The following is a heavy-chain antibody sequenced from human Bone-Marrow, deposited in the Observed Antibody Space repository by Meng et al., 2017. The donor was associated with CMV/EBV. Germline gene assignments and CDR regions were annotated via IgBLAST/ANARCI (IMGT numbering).Heavy chain of an antibody. CDR3: ATSFIAAAGRTNDY. D-gene: IGHD6-13*01. V-gene: IGHV3-48*03. CDR2: ISTSGTTM. CDR1: GFTFGGYE. J-gene: IGHJ4*02. Sequence: GGSLRLSCAASGFTFGGYEMNWVRQAPGKGLEWVSYISTSGTTMYYADSVKGRFTISRDSAKDSLYLQMNSLRAEDTAVYYCATSFIAAAGRTNDYWGQGKLVNVAS.